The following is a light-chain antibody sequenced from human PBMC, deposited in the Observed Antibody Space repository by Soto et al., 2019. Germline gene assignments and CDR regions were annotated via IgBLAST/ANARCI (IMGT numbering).Light chain of an antibody. CDR3: QKYNSAPLT. V-gene: IGKV1-27*01. J-gene: IGKJ4*01. Sequence: DIQMTQSPSSLSASVGDRVTITCRASQGISNRLAWYQEKPGEVPRLLIYAASTLQSGVPSRLSASGSGTDFTLTISNLQPEDVATYYCQKYNSAPLTFGGGTRVEIE. CDR1: QGISNR. CDR2: AAS.